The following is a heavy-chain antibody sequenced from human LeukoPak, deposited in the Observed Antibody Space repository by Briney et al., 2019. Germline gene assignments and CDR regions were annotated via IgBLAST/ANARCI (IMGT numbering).Heavy chain of an antibody. CDR3: ARERPPSSHQNLYYYYGMDV. Sequence: PGGSLRLSCAASGFTVSSNYMSWVRQAPGKGLEWVSVIYSGGSTYYADSVKGRFTISRHNSKNTLYLQMNSLRAEDTAVYYCARERPPSSHQNLYYYYGMDVWGQGTTVTVSS. CDR1: GFTVSSNY. J-gene: IGHJ6*02. D-gene: IGHD6-13*01. V-gene: IGHV3-53*04. CDR2: IYSGGST.